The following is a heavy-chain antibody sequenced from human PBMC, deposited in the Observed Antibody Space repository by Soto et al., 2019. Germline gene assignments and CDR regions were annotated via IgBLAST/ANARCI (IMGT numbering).Heavy chain of an antibody. V-gene: IGHV3-49*03. CDR3: TRALRYFDWLFPAFYFDY. D-gene: IGHD3-9*01. Sequence: GGSLRLSCTASGFTFGDYAMSWFRQAPGKGLEWVGFIRSKAYGGTTEYAASVKGRFTISRDDSKSIAYLQMNSLKTEDTAVYYCTRALRYFDWLFPAFYFDYWGQGTLVTVSS. CDR2: IRSKAYGGTT. J-gene: IGHJ4*02. CDR1: GFTFGDYA.